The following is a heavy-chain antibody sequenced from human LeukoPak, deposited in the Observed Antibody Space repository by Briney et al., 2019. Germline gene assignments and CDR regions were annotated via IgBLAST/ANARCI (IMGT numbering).Heavy chain of an antibody. Sequence: GGSLRLSCAASGFTFNSYSMNWVRQAPGKGLEWISYISSRSSTIYYADSVKGRFTISRDNSKNTLYLQMNSLRAEDTAVYYCARPDYGDSVGFQHWGQGTLVTVSS. CDR2: ISSRSSTI. J-gene: IGHJ1*01. V-gene: IGHV3-48*01. CDR3: ARPDYGDSVGFQH. D-gene: IGHD4-17*01. CDR1: GFTFNSYS.